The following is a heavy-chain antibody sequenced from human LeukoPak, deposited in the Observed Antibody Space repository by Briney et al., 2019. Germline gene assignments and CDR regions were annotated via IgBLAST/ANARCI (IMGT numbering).Heavy chain of an antibody. J-gene: IGHJ4*02. CDR3: ARPRRLYSSSWYYFDY. CDR2: ISSSSSYI. D-gene: IGHD6-13*01. CDR1: GFTFSSYS. V-gene: IGHV3-21*01. Sequence: GGSLRLSCAASGFTFSSYSMNWVRQAPGKGLEWVSSISSSSSYIYYADSVKGRFTISRDNAKNSLYLQMNSLRAEDTAVYYCARPRRLYSSSWYYFDYWGQGTLVTVSS.